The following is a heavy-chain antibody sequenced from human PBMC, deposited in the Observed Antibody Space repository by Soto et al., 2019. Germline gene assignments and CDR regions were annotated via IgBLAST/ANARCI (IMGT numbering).Heavy chain of an antibody. Sequence: GEALKISCKGSGYIFTSYWIGWVRQMPGKGLEWMGIIYPGDSDTRYSPSFQGQVTISADKSISTAYLQWSSLKASDTAMYYFERHYSSGSYSDYWGQGTLVTVSS. D-gene: IGHD3-10*01. V-gene: IGHV5-51*01. CDR1: GYIFTSYW. CDR3: ERHYSSGSYSDY. J-gene: IGHJ4*02. CDR2: IYPGDSDT.